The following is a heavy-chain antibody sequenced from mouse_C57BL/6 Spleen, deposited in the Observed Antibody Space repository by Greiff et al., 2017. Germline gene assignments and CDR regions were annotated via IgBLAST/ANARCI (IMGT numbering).Heavy chain of an antibody. CDR3: ARFYYGSPLFAY. V-gene: IGHV14-2*01. Sequence: EVKLVESGAELVKPGASVKLSCTASGFNIKDYYMHWVKQRTEQGLEWIGRIDPEDGETKYAPKFPGKATITADTSSNTAYLQLSSLTSEDTAVYYCARFYYGSPLFAYWGQGTLVTVSA. CDR1: GFNIKDYY. CDR2: IDPEDGET. J-gene: IGHJ3*01. D-gene: IGHD1-1*01.